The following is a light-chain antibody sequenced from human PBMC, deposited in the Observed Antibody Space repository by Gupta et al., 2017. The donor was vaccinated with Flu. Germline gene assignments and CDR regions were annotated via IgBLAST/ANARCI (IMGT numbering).Light chain of an antibody. CDR2: DDS. V-gene: IGLV3-21*02. J-gene: IGLJ3*02. Sequence: SSLLPHPPSVSVAPGQTASIPCEGNNIGRKCVHLYQQKPGQAPVLVVYDDSDRPSGIPERFSGSNSGNTATLTIGRVEAGDEADYFCQGGDRDSDHWVFGGGTKVTV. CDR3: QGGDRDSDHWV. CDR1: NIGRKC.